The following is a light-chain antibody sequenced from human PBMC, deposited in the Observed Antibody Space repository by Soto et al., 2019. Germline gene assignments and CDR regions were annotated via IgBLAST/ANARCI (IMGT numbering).Light chain of an antibody. Sequence: QSVLTQPPSASGTPGQRVTISCSGSRSNIRSNYVYWYQQLPGTAPKLLIFSNNQRPSGVPDRFSGSKSGTSASLAISGLRSEDEADYYCAAWDDSLSVVFGGGTKLTVL. CDR1: RSNIRSNY. CDR3: AAWDDSLSVV. V-gene: IGLV1-47*02. CDR2: SNN. J-gene: IGLJ2*01.